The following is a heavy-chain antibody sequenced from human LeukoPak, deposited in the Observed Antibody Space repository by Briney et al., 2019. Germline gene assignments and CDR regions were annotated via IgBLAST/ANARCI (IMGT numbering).Heavy chain of an antibody. D-gene: IGHD5-18*01. CDR3: AKDITAMGDY. J-gene: IGHJ4*02. Sequence: GGTLRLSCAGSGFPFSSHGMNWVRQAPGKGLEWVSGISPGGPTYYADSVKGRFSISRDGSKNTLYLQMKNLRAEDTAVYYCAKDITAMGDYWGQGTLVTVSS. CDR1: GFPFSSHG. CDR2: ISPGGPT. V-gene: IGHV3-23*01.